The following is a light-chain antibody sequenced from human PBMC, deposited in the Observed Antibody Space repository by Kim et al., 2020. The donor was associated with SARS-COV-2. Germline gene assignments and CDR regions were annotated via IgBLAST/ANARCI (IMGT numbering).Light chain of an antibody. CDR2: KAS. V-gene: IGKV1-5*03. CDR3: QQYSTYPWT. J-gene: IGKJ1*01. Sequence: ASVGDRVTITCRASQSISSSLAWYQQKPGKAPKLLIYKASSLESGVPSRFSGSGSGTEFTLTISSLQPDDFATYYCQQYSTYPWTFGQGTKVDIK. CDR1: QSISSS.